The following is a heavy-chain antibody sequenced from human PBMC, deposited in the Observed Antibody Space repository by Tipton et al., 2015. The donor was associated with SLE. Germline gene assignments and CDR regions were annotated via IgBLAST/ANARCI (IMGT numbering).Heavy chain of an antibody. V-gene: IGHV3-21*03. CDR2: ISSTGIYI. J-gene: IGHJ2*01. CDR3: ARDRGPEGSGWYFDL. D-gene: IGHD3-10*01. Sequence: SLRLSCTASGFTFSYYNMNWVRQAPGEGLEWVSSISSTGIYIYNADSLEGRFTISRDNAKNSLYLLMNSLRAEDTAVYYCARDRGPEGSGWYFDLWGRGTLVTVSS. CDR1: GFTFSYYN.